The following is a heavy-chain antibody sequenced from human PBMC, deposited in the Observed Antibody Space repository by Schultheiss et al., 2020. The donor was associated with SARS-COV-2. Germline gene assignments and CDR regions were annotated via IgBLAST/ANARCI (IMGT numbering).Heavy chain of an antibody. CDR2: ISAYNGNT. J-gene: IGHJ3*02. CDR3: ARERVGATRDAFDI. Sequence: ASVKVSCKASGYTFTSYAMNWVRQAPGQGLEWMGWISAYNGNTNYAQKLQGRVTMTTDTSTSTAYMELRSLRSDDTAVYYCARERVGATRDAFDIWGQGTMVTVSS. V-gene: IGHV1-18*01. CDR1: GYTFTSYA. D-gene: IGHD1-26*01.